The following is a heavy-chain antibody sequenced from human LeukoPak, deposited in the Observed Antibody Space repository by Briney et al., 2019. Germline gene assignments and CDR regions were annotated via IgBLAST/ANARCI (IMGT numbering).Heavy chain of an antibody. Sequence: PGGFLRLSCAASGFTFSSYSMNWVRQAPGKGLEWVSSISSSISYIYYADSVKGRFTISRDNARNSLHLQMNSLRAEDTAVYYCARSGRDGYNWDAFDIWGQGTMVTISS. J-gene: IGHJ3*02. CDR1: GFTFSSYS. D-gene: IGHD5-24*01. CDR3: ARSGRDGYNWDAFDI. CDR2: ISSSISYI. V-gene: IGHV3-21*01.